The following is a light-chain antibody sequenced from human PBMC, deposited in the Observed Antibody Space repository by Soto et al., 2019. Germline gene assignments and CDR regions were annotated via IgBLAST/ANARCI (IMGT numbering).Light chain of an antibody. V-gene: IGKV3-15*01. Sequence: VMTQSPATLSVSPGERATLSCRASQNLRSSLAWYQQKPGQAPRLLIYGASTRATGIPARFSGSGSGTEFTLTISSLQSEDFAVYYCQQYRNWPRTFGQGTKVDNK. CDR2: GAS. CDR1: QNLRSS. J-gene: IGKJ1*01. CDR3: QQYRNWPRT.